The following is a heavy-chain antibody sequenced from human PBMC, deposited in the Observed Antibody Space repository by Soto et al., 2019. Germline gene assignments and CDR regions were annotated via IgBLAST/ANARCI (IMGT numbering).Heavy chain of an antibody. CDR1: GFTFSSYG. J-gene: IGHJ4*02. D-gene: IGHD5-18*01. Sequence: PGGSLRLSCAASGFTFSSYGMHWVRQAPGKGLEWVAVIWYDGSNKYYADSVKGRFTISRDNSKNTLYLQMNSLRAEDTAVYYCARDPLVDTAMVFDYWGQGTLVTVSS. CDR3: ARDPLVDTAMVFDY. V-gene: IGHV3-33*01. CDR2: IWYDGSNK.